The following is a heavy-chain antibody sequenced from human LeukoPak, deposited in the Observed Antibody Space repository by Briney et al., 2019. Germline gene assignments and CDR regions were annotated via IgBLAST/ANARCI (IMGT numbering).Heavy chain of an antibody. Sequence: PSETLSLTCTVSGGSISSYYWSWIRQPAGKGLEWIGRIYTSGSTNYNPSLKSRVTMSVDTSKNQFSLKLSSVTAADTAVNYCARDSSSGWYGDYYYMDVWGKGTTVTVSS. J-gene: IGHJ6*03. D-gene: IGHD6-19*01. CDR1: GGSISSYY. CDR3: ARDSSSGWYGDYYYMDV. CDR2: IYTSGST. V-gene: IGHV4-4*07.